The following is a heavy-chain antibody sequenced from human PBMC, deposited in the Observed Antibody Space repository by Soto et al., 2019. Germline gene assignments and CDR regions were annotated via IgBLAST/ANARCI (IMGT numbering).Heavy chain of an antibody. CDR2: IIPNFGTA. D-gene: IGHD3-3*02. CDR1: GGTFSSYA. V-gene: IGHV1-69*12. J-gene: IGHJ6*02. Sequence: QVQLVQSGAEVTKPGSSVNVSCTPAGGTFSSYAISWVRQSPGQGLEWMGGIIPNFGTANYAQKFQGRVTITEEDSTSTDYMELSSLRCEDTAVYYCATHFWSGQSCAYYYGMAVWGQGTTVTVSS. CDR3: ATHFWSGQSCAYYYGMAV.